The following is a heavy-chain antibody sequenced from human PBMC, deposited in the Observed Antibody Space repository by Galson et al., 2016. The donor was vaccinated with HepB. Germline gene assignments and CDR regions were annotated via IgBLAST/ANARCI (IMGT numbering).Heavy chain of an antibody. Sequence: SLRLSCAASGFTFSSYAMSWVRQAPGKGLEWVSTISGGGGNTDYADSVKGRFTISRDNSKNTLYLQMNSLRAEDTAVYYCAKDRSPYYDIVTGYFPDNDVFVMWGQGTMATVSS. J-gene: IGHJ3*02. V-gene: IGHV3-23*01. CDR3: AKDRSPYYDIVTGYFPDNDVFVM. D-gene: IGHD3-9*01. CDR1: GFTFSSYA. CDR2: ISGGGGNT.